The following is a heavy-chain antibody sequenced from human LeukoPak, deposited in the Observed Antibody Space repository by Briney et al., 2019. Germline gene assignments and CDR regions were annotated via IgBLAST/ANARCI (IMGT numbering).Heavy chain of an antibody. CDR2: IHYSGNT. Sequence: SETLSLTCTVSGDSVRTNNYYWSWIRQPPGEGLEWIGYIHYSGNTNYSTSLKSRVTISVDTSKNQFSLKLSSVTAADTAVYYCARGGSGYCSSTNCYPYDYWGQGTLVTVSS. J-gene: IGHJ4*02. CDR3: ARGGSGYCSSTNCYPYDY. CDR1: GDSVRTNNYY. D-gene: IGHD2-2*01. V-gene: IGHV4-61*01.